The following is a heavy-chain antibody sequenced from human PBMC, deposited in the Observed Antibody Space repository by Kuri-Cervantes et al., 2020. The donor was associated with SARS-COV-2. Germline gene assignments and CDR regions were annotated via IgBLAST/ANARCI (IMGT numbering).Heavy chain of an antibody. CDR2: IILIFGTA. J-gene: IGHJ4*02. CDR3: ASLAGLEEEFQDY. Sequence: SSVPVSCKASGGTFSRYAIRWVRQAPGQGREWMGGIILIFGTANYAQKFQGRVTITADEYTSTAYMELNSLRSEDTAVYYWASLAGLEEEFQDYWGQGTLVTVSS. D-gene: IGHD2-15*01. CDR1: GGTFSRYA. V-gene: IGHV1-69*13.